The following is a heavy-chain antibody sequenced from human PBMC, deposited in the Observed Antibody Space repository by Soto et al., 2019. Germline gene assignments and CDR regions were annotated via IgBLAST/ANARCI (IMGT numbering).Heavy chain of an antibody. J-gene: IGHJ4*02. D-gene: IGHD3-9*01. CDR3: TTYDTLTGLPGRRADF. CDR1: GFTFSVAW. CDR2: IKSEIDGATT. Sequence: EVHLVESGGGLVKPGGSLRLSCAASGFTFSVAWMSWVRQAPGKGLEWVGRIKSEIDGATTDYAAPVKGRFTISRDDSTNSLYLQMNSLKTEDTAMYYCTTYDTLTGLPGRRADFWGQGTLVTVSS. V-gene: IGHV3-15*01.